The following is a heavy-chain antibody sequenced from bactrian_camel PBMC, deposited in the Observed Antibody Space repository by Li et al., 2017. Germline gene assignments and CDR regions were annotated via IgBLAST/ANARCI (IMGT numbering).Heavy chain of an antibody. CDR1: GYNYGSYC. V-gene: IGHV3S55*01. J-gene: IGHJ4*01. D-gene: IGHD3*01. CDR2: IDGDGNL. CDR3: AARYGWHYGTWSSTYAAY. Sequence: HVQLVESGGGSVQAGGSLRLSCVASGYNYGSYCLAWFRQAPGKESEGVAAIDGDGNLSYSDSVKGRFTISKDYAKSILYLQMNSLKPEDTAMYRCAARYGWHYGTWSSTYAAYWGQGTQVTVS.